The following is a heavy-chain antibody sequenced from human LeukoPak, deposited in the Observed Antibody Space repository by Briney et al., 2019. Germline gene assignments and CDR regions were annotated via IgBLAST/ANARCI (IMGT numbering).Heavy chain of an antibody. Sequence: PGGSLRLSCAASGFTFSDYYMSWVRQAPGKGLEWVANIKPDGSEKYYVDSVKGRFTISRDNAKNSLYLQMNSLRAEDTAVYYCARSGIVDAFDIWGQGTMVTVSS. CDR3: ARSGIVDAFDI. V-gene: IGHV3-7*01. J-gene: IGHJ3*02. CDR2: IKPDGSEK. D-gene: IGHD3-10*01. CDR1: GFTFSDYY.